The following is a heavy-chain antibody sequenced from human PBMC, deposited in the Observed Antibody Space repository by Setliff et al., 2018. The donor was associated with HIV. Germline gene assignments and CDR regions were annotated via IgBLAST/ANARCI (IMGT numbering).Heavy chain of an antibody. V-gene: IGHV4-38-2*01. CDR2: IYQSGST. D-gene: IGHD3-16*01. Sequence: SETLSLTCAVSGYSISTAYYWGWIRQPPGKGLEWIGTIYQSGSTYYNPSLKSRVTISLDTSKNQFSLKLSSVTAADTAVYYCARVSYDYASYYMDVWGKGTTVTVSS. J-gene: IGHJ6*03. CDR3: ARVSYDYASYYMDV. CDR1: GYSISTAYY.